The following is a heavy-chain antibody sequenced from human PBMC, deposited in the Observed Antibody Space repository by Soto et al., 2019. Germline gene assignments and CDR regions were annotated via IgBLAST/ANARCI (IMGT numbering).Heavy chain of an antibody. CDR3: TRHQGVNAFDI. Sequence: SETLSLTCTVSGGSISSSSYYWGWIRQPPGKGLEWIGSIYYSGSTYYNPSLKSRVTISVDTSKNQFSLKLSSVTAADTAVYYCTRHQGVNAFDIWGQGTMVTVSS. CDR2: IYYSGST. CDR1: GGSISSSSYY. J-gene: IGHJ3*02. D-gene: IGHD3-10*01. V-gene: IGHV4-39*01.